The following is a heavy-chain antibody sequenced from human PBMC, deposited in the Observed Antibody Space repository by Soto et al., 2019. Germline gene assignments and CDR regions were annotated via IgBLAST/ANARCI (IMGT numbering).Heavy chain of an antibody. V-gene: IGHV3-53*01. CDR1: VFTVSSNY. J-gene: IGHJ6*02. Sequence: WSRRLSCAASVFTVSSNYMSWVRQAPGKGLEWVSVIYSGGSTYYADSVKGRFTISRDNSKNTLYLQMNSLRAEDTAVYYCARDVITVTTSNYYYYYGMDVWGQGTTVTVSS. D-gene: IGHD4-17*01. CDR2: IYSGGST. CDR3: ARDVITVTTSNYYYYYGMDV.